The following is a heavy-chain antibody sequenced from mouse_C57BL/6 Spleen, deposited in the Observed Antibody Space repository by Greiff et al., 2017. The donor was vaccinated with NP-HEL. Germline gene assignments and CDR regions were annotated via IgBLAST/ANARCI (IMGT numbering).Heavy chain of an antibody. CDR3: ARNYGRYFDY. CDR1: GYTFTSYW. CDR2: IDPSDSYT. J-gene: IGHJ2*01. V-gene: IGHV1-50*01. Sequence: QVHVKQPGAELVKPGASVKLSCKASGYTFTSYWMQWVKQRPGQGLEWIGEIDPSDSYTNYNQKFKGKATLTVDTSSSTAYMQLSSLTSEDSAVYYCARNYGRYFDYWGQGTTLTVSS. D-gene: IGHD1-1*01.